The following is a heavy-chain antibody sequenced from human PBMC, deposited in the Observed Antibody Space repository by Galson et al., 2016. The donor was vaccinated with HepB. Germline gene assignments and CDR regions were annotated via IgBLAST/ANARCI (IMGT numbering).Heavy chain of an antibody. Sequence: SVKVSCKASGYTLTAYYIHWVRQAPGQGLEWMGWINPNRGDTNNAQKFQGRVTMTRDTSTRTVYMEMNRLGSGDTAVYYCTAAASSKYDAFDIWGQGTMVTVTS. CDR1: GYTLTAYY. V-gene: IGHV1-2*02. CDR3: TAAASSKYDAFDI. J-gene: IGHJ3*02. D-gene: IGHD6-25*01. CDR2: INPNRGDT.